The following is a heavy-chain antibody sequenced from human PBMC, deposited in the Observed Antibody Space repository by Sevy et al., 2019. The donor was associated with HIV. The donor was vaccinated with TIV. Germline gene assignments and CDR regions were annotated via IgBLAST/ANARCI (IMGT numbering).Heavy chain of an antibody. CDR3: TRALATVVTPEYYFDY. CDR1: GFTFGDYA. D-gene: IGHD4-17*01. Sequence: GGSLRLSCTASGFTFGDYAMSWFRQAPGKGLEWVAFIRRNSYEPYGGTTEYAASVKGRFTISRDDSKSIAYLQINSLKTGDTAFYYCTRALATVVTPEYYFDYWGQGTLVTVSS. J-gene: IGHJ4*02. V-gene: IGHV3-49*03. CDR2: IRRNSYEPYGGTT.